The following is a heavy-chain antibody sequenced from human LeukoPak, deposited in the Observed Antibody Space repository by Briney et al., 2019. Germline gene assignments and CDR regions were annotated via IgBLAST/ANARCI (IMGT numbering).Heavy chain of an antibody. CDR2: IKFDGSEI. CDR3: ARDEDAF. V-gene: IGHV3-7*01. J-gene: IGHJ4*02. Sequence: GGSLRLSCAASGFTFSKFWMSWVRQAPGKGLEWVANIKFDGSEIWYVDSVKGRFTISRDNAKNSLYLQMNSLRAGDTAVYYCARDEDAFGGQGTLVTVSS. CDR1: GFTFSKFW.